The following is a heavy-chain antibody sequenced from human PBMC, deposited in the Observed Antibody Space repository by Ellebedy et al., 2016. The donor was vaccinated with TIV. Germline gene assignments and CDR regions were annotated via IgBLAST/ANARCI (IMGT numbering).Heavy chain of an antibody. V-gene: IGHV3-23*01. CDR3: TKRADNWGFFDY. Sequence: GESLKISCAASGFPFSDYVMAWVRQVPGKGLEWVSAVSESDGRTFYADSVKGRFTISRDNSKNTLFLQMNSLTAGDTAVYYCTKRADNWGFFDYWGQGTLVTVSS. CDR2: VSESDGRT. CDR1: GFPFSDYV. D-gene: IGHD1-1*01. J-gene: IGHJ4*02.